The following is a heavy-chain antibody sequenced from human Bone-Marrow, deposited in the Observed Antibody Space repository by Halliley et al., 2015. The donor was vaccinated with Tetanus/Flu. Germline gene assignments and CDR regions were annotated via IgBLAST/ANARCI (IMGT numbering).Heavy chain of an antibody. CDR2: ISSTGNTI. CDR3: TRVGYYDDSGYMGFQH. D-gene: IGHD3-16*01. J-gene: IGHJ1*01. V-gene: IGHV3-48*03. Sequence: YISSTGNTIYYADSVQGRFTVSRDNGKNSLFLQMNTLRAEDTALYYCTRVGYYDDSGYMGFQHWGQGTLVTVSS.